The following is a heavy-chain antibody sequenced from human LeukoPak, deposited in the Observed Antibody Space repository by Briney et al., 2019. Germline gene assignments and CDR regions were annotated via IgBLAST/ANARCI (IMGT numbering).Heavy chain of an antibody. CDR2: IYYSGST. CDR1: GGSISSGGYY. D-gene: IGHD4-23*01. CDR3: ARDRYTVVSWYFDL. V-gene: IGHV4-31*03. Sequence: PSETLSLTCTASGGSISSGGYYWSWIRQHPGKGLEWIGYIYYSGSTYYNPSLKSRVTISVDTSKNQFSLKLSSVTAADTAVNYCARDRYTVVSWYFDLWGRGTLVTVSS. J-gene: IGHJ2*01.